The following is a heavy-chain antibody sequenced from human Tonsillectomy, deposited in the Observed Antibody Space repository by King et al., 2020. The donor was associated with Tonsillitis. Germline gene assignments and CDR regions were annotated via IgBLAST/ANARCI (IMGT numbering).Heavy chain of an antibody. CDR1: GGSISSYY. J-gene: IGHJ6*02. V-gene: IGHV4-59*01. CDR3: ARRSYYYYYGMAV. Sequence: VQLQESGPGLVKPSETLSLTCTVSGGSISSYYWSWIRQPPGKGLEWIGYIYYSGSTNYNPSLKSRVTISVDTSKNQFSLKLSSVTAADTAVYYCARRSYYYYYGMAVWGQGATVTVSS. CDR2: IYYSGST.